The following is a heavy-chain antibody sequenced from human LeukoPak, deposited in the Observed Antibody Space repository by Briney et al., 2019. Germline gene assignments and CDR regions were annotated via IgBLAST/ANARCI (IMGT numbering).Heavy chain of an antibody. Sequence: ASVKVSCKASGYTFTSYDINWVRQAPGQGLEWMGWINPNSGGSNYAQKFQGRVSMTRDTSISTTYMELSRLRSDDTAVYYCARDRLVFDSSGYYTYWGQGTWSPSPQ. J-gene: IGHJ4*02. CDR2: INPNSGGS. D-gene: IGHD3-22*01. V-gene: IGHV1-2*02. CDR3: ARDRLVFDSSGYYTY. CDR1: GYTFTSYD.